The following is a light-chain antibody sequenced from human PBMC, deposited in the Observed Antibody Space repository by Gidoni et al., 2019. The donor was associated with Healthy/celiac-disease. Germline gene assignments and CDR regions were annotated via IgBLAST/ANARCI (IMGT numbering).Light chain of an antibody. V-gene: IGLV1-44*01. CDR2: SNN. J-gene: IGLJ3*02. CDR3: AAWDDSLNGGV. CDR1: SSNIGSNT. Sequence: QSVLTQPPSASGPPGPRVTISCSGSSSNIGSNTVNWYQQLPGTAPKLLIYSNNQRPSGVPDRFSGSKSGTSASLAISGLQSEDEADYYCAAWDDSLNGGVFGGGTKLTVL.